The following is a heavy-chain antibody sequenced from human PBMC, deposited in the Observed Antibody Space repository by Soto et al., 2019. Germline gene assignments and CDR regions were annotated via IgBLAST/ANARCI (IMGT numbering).Heavy chain of an antibody. V-gene: IGHV4-31*03. Sequence: QVQLKESGPGLVKPSQTLSLTCTVSGYSISSPGYYWSWIRQLPGKGLEWIGYIYFRGSTYYNPSLEGRVSMSVDTSKNQFSLNLNSLTATDTAVYYCARGLNYYGSVWGQGTLVTVSS. CDR2: IYFRGST. D-gene: IGHD3-10*01. CDR3: ARGLNYYGSV. J-gene: IGHJ4*02. CDR1: GYSISSPGYY.